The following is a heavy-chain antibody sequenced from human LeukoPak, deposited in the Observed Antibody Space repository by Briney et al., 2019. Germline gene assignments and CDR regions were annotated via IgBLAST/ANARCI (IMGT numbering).Heavy chain of an antibody. D-gene: IGHD4-17*01. V-gene: IGHV4-4*02. CDR3: ARGYGPGY. Sequence: SGTLSLTCAVSGDSITNTNWWNWVRQPPGKGLEWMAEIDHRGNTNYNPSLKSRDTISADKSKNQFSLKLNSVTAADTAVYYCARGYGPGYWGQGTLVTVSA. CDR2: IDHRGNT. J-gene: IGHJ4*02. CDR1: GDSITNTNW.